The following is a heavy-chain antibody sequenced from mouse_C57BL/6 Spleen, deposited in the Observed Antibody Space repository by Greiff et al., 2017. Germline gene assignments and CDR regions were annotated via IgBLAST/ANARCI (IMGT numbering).Heavy chain of an antibody. CDR1: GYTFTDYN. CDR3: ARATVVDYAMDY. CDR2: INPNNGGT. V-gene: IGHV1-22*01. J-gene: IGHJ4*01. D-gene: IGHD1-1*01. Sequence: SGPELVKPGASVKMSCKASGYTFTDYNMHWVKQSHGKSLEWIGYINPNNGGTSYNQKFKGKATLTVNKSSSTAYMELRSLTSEDSAVYYCARATVVDYAMDYWGQGTSVTVSS.